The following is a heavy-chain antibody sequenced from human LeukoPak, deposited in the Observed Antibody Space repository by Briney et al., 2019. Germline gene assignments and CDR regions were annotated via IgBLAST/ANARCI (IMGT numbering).Heavy chain of an antibody. J-gene: IGHJ4*02. CDR2: IKQDGSEK. D-gene: IGHD6-13*01. CDR3: ARDTSSWNNVMSY. CDR1: GFTFSSYG. Sequence: GGSLRLSCAASGFTFSSYGMHWVRQAPGKGLEWVANIKQDGSEKYYVDSVKGRFTISRDNAKNSLYLQMNSLRAEDTAVYYCARDTSSWNNVMSYWGQGTLVTVSS. V-gene: IGHV3-7*01.